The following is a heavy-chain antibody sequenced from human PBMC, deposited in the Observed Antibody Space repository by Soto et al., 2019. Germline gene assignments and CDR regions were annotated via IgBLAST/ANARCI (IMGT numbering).Heavy chain of an antibody. CDR3: VRELGLAY. Sequence: GGSLRLACAASGVTLSNYWMTWVRQAPGKGLEWVANINKDGSQKNYVDSVKGRFTIARDNGQNSLSLQINSLRVEDTAVYYCVRELGLAYWGQGALVTVSS. CDR2: INKDGSQK. CDR1: GVTLSNYW. V-gene: IGHV3-7*03. J-gene: IGHJ4*02. D-gene: IGHD7-27*01.